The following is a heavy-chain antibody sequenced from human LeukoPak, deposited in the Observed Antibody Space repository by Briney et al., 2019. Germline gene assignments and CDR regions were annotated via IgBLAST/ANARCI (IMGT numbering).Heavy chain of an antibody. CDR1: GFTFSSYA. CDR2: ISGSGGST. D-gene: IGHD3-10*01. CDR3: AILSGSGSYSYFDY. J-gene: IGHJ4*02. Sequence: GGSLRLSCAASGFTFSSYAMSWVRQAPGKGLEWVSAISGSGGSTYYADSVKGRFTISRDNSKNTLYLQMNSLRAEDTAVYYCAILSGSGSYSYFDYWGQGTLVTVSS. V-gene: IGHV3-23*01.